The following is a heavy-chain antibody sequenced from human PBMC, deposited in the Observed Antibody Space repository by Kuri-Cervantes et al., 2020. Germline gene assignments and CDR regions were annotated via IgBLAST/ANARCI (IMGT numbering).Heavy chain of an antibody. V-gene: IGHV4-59*01. D-gene: IGHD3-22*01. J-gene: IGHJ6*02. Sequence: SETLSLTCTVSGGSISSYYWSWIRQPPGKGLEWIGYIYYSGSTNYNPSLKSRVTISVDTSKNQFSLKLSSVTAADTAVYYCARDGPVPPVDKDPNYYYYYGMDVWGQGTTVTVSS. CDR2: IYYSGST. CDR1: GGSISSYY. CDR3: ARDGPVPPVDKDPNYYYYYGMDV.